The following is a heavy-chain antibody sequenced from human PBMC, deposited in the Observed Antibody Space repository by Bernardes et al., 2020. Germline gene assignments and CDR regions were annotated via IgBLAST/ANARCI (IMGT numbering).Heavy chain of an antibody. V-gene: IGHV3-7*01. CDR3: ESHQTTTYYYGSGSPPDAVCV. CDR2: IKQDGSEK. CDR1: GFTFSSYW. D-gene: IGHD3-10*01. Sequence: GGSLRLSCAASGFTFSSYWMSWVRQAPGKGLEWVANIKQDGSEKYYVDSVKGRFTISRDNAKNSLYLQMNSLRAEDTAVYYCESHQTTTYYYGSGSPPDAVCVWGHRPMVTDSS. J-gene: IGHJ3*01.